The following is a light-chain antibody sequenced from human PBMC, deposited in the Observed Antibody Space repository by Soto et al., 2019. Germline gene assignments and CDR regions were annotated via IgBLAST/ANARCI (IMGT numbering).Light chain of an antibody. V-gene: IGKV3-15*01. CDR3: QQYNNWPPPT. CDR2: GAS. Sequence: EIVMTQSPATLSVSPGERATLSCRASQSVSISLAWYQQKPGQAPRLLIYGASARATGIPARFSGSGSGTEFTLTISSLQSEDFAVYYCQQYNNWPPPTFGQGTKLEIK. J-gene: IGKJ2*01. CDR1: QSVSIS.